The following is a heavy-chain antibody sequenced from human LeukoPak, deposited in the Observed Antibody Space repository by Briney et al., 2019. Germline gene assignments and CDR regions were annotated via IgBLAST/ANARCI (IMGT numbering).Heavy chain of an antibody. CDR2: IYYSGST. V-gene: IGHV4-59*01. CDR3: ARLAVVGNK. D-gene: IGHD6-19*01. CDR1: GGSISSYY. J-gene: IGHJ4*02. Sequence: SETLSLTCTVSGGSISSYYWSWIRQPPGKGLEWIGYIYYSGSTNYNPSLKSRVTISADTPKNQFSLKLNSVTAADTAVYYCARLAVVGNKWGQGTLVTVSS.